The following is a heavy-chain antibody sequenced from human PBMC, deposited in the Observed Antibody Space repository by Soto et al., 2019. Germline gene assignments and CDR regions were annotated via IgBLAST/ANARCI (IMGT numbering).Heavy chain of an antibody. J-gene: IGHJ4*02. V-gene: IGHV4-39*01. CDR1: GGSISSSSYY. CDR2: IYYSGTT. CDR3: ARHRGYYDILTGYYTELNFDY. D-gene: IGHD3-9*01. Sequence: KPSETLSLTCTVSGGSISSSSYYWGWIRQPPGKGLVWIGSIYYSGTTYYNPSLKSRVTISVDTSKNQFSLKLSSVTAADTAAYYCARHRGYYDILTGYYTELNFDYWGQGTLVTVSS.